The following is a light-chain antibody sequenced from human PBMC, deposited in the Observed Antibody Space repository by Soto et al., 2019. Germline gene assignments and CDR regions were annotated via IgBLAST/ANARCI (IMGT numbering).Light chain of an antibody. J-gene: IGKJ1*01. CDR1: DNIAPW. CDR3: QQYNSYPT. V-gene: IGKV1-5*03. CDR2: KAS. Sequence: DIQMTQSPSTLSASVGDRVAITCRASDNIAPWVAWYQQKPGKAPKLLIYKASSLESGVPSRFSGSGSGTEFTLTISSPQPDDFATYYCQQYNSYPTFGQGTKVDIK.